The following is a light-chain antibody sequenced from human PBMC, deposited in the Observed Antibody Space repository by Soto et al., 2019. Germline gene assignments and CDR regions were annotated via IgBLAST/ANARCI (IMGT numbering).Light chain of an antibody. CDR1: SSNIGSNY. Sequence: QSVLTQPPSASGTPGQRVTISCSGSSSNIGSNYVYWYQQLPGTAPKLLIYRNNQRPSGVPDRFSGSKSGTSASLAISGLXXXXEADYYCAAWDDSLSGLFGGGTKVTVL. CDR3: AAWDDSLSGL. J-gene: IGLJ3*02. V-gene: IGLV1-47*01. CDR2: RNN.